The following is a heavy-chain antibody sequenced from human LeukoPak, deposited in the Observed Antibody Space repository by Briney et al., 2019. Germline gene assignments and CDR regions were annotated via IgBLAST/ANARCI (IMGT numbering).Heavy chain of an antibody. CDR3: ARDPWPGEYSSGSSGYYYGMDV. V-gene: IGHV4-59*11. D-gene: IGHD6-19*01. J-gene: IGHJ6*02. Sequence: SETLSLTCTVSGGSISSHYWSWIRQPPGKGLEWIGYIYYSGSTNYNPSLKSRVTISVDTSKNQFSLKLSSVTAADTAVYYCARDPWPGEYSSGSSGYYYGMDVWGQGTTVTVSS. CDR1: GGSISSHY. CDR2: IYYSGST.